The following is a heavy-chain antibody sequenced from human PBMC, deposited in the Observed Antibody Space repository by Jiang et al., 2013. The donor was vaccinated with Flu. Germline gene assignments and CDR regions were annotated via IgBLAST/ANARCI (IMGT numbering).Heavy chain of an antibody. J-gene: IGHJ2*01. D-gene: IGHD2-21*02. CDR2: IYPGDSDT. CDR3: ARRRYSKTLAYCGGDCYPVSWYFDL. V-gene: IGHV5-51*01. Sequence: IGWVRPDSPGKAWSGWGVIYPGDSDTRYSPSFQGQVTISADKSISTAYLQWSSLKASDTAMYYCARRRYSKTLAYCGGDCYPVSWYFDLWGRGTLVTVSS.